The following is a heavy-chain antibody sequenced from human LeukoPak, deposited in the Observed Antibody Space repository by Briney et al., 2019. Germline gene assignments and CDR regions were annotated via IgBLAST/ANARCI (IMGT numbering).Heavy chain of an antibody. Sequence: GGSLRPSCAASGYSFDDNALSWVRQAPGKGLEWVSTINWNAEYITYADSVRGRFTISRDHAKNSVYLQMDSLRVEDTALYYCARDRMGATGNFDYWGQGTLVTVSS. CDR1: GYSFDDNA. J-gene: IGHJ4*02. CDR2: INWNAEYI. D-gene: IGHD1-26*01. CDR3: ARDRMGATGNFDY. V-gene: IGHV3-20*04.